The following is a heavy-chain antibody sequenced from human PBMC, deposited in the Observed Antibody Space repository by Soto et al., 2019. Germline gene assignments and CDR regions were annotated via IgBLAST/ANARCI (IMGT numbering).Heavy chain of an antibody. V-gene: IGHV3-23*01. CDR3: AKSPGMYYYDSSGYYHYHY. CDR1: GFTFSSYA. CDR2: ISGSGVST. D-gene: IGHD3-22*01. J-gene: IGHJ4*02. Sequence: EVQLLESGGGLAQPGGSLRLSCAASGFTFSSYAMSWVRQAPGKGLEWVSAISGSGVSTYYADSVKGRFTISRDNSKTPLYLQMNSLREEDTAVYYCAKSPGMYYYDSSGYYHYHYWGQGALVTVSS.